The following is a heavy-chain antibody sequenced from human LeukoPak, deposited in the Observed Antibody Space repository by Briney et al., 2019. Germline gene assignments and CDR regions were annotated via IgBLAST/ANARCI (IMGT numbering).Heavy chain of an antibody. J-gene: IGHJ3*01. CDR2: INHSGST. D-gene: IGHD6-13*01. V-gene: IGHV4-30-2*01. Sequence: SQTLSLTCTVSGGSIGSGGYYWSWIRQPPGKGLEWIGEINHSGSTNYNPSLKSRVTISVDTSKNQFSLKLSSVTAADTAVYYCARDSSWRFWGQGTMVTVSS. CDR1: GGSIGSGGYY. CDR3: ARDSSWRF.